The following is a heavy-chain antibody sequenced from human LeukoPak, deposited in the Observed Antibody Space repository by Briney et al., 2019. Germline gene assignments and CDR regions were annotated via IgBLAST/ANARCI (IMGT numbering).Heavy chain of an antibody. CDR3: ATSPTSDSPGY. D-gene: IGHD2-21*02. Sequence: GASVKVSCKASGGTFSTYAISWVRQAPGQGLEWMGGITPILATANYAQKFQGRVTITADESTSTAYMELSSLRSEDTAVYYCATSPTSDSPGYWGQGTLVTVSS. V-gene: IGHV1-69*13. CDR1: GGTFSTYA. CDR2: ITPILATA. J-gene: IGHJ4*02.